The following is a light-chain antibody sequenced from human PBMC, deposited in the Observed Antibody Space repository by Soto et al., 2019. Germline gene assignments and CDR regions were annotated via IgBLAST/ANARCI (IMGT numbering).Light chain of an antibody. J-gene: IGLJ3*02. V-gene: IGLV1-47*01. CDR2: RND. Sequence: QSVLTQPPSASGTPGQRVTISCSGSSSNIGSNYVYWYQQLPGSAPKLLIYRNDQRPSGVPDRFSGSKSGTSASLAISGLRSEDDADYYCAAWDYSLSAVVFGGGTKLTVL. CDR1: SSNIGSNY. CDR3: AAWDYSLSAVV.